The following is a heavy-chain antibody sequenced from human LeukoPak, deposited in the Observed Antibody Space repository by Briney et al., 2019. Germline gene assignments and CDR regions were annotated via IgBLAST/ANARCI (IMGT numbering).Heavy chain of an antibody. Sequence: GGSLRLSCAASGFTFTTYTMNWVRQAPGKGLEWVSDISSSGSYIDYADSVKGRFTIFRENAKNSLFLQMSSLRVEDTAVYYCARSLIADGAFDIWGQGTMVTVSS. CDR3: ARSLIADGAFDI. CDR1: GFTFTTYT. V-gene: IGHV3-21*01. D-gene: IGHD2-21*01. CDR2: ISSSGSYI. J-gene: IGHJ3*02.